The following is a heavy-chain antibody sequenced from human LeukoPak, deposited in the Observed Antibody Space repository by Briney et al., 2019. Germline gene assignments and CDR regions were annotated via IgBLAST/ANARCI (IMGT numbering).Heavy chain of an antibody. CDR1: GFTFSSYA. V-gene: IGHV3-23*01. CDR2: ISGSGGST. CDR3: AKTDNWNYLSFVYV. Sequence: PGGSLRLSCAASGFTFSSYAMSWVRQAPGKGLEWVSAISGSGGSTYYADSVKGRFTVSRDNSKNTLYLQMNSLRAEDTAVYYCAKTDNWNYLSFVYVWGKGTTVTVSS. J-gene: IGHJ6*04. D-gene: IGHD1-7*01.